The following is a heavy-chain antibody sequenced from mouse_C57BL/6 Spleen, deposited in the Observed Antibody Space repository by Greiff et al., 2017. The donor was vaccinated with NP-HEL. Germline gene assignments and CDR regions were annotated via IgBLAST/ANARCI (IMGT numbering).Heavy chain of an antibody. Sequence: QVQLQQPGAELVKPGASVKLSCKASGYTFTSYWMHWVKQRPGQGLEWIGMIHPNSGSTNYNEKFKSKATLTVDKSSSTAYMQLSSLTSGDSAVYYCARGMVTTRDYAMDYWGQGTSVTVSS. V-gene: IGHV1-64*01. D-gene: IGHD2-2*01. J-gene: IGHJ4*01. CDR3: ARGMVTTRDYAMDY. CDR1: GYTFTSYW. CDR2: IHPNSGST.